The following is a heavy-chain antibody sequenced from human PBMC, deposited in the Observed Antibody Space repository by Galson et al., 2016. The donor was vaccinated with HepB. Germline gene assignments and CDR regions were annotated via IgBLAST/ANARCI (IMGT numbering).Heavy chain of an antibody. V-gene: IGHV3-53*01. CDR2: IHSDART. Sequence: SLRLSCAASGFSVSRHYMTWVRQAPGKGLEWVSSIHSDARTYYADSVKGRFTISRDNSKNTLFLQMNGLRADDTAVYYCARDIYEGAMDVWGKGTTVTVSS. J-gene: IGHJ6*03. D-gene: IGHD5/OR15-5a*01. CDR3: ARDIYEGAMDV. CDR1: GFSVSRHY.